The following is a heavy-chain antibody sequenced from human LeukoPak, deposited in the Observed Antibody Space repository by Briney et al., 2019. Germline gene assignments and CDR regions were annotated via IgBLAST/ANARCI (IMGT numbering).Heavy chain of an antibody. V-gene: IGHV3-21*01. Sequence: GGSLRLSCAASGFTFSSYYMSWVRQAPGKGLEWVSSISSTSSYIYYADSVKGRFTISTDNAKNSLYLQMSSLRAEDTAVYYCARGSGGQQLIRGYYYMDVWGKGTTVTVSS. D-gene: IGHD6-6*01. CDR3: ARGSGGQQLIRGYYYMDV. J-gene: IGHJ6*03. CDR1: GFTFSSYY. CDR2: ISSTSSYI.